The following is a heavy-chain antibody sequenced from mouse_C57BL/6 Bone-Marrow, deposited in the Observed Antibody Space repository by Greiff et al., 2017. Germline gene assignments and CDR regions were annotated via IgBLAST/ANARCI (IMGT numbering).Heavy chain of an antibody. Sequence: EVQLQQSGPVLVKPGASVKMSCKASGYTFTDYYMNWVKQSHGKSLEWIGVINPYNGGTSYNQKFKGKATLTVDKSSSTAYMELNSLTSEDSAVYYCARAPLGHAMDYWGQGTSVTVSS. CDR1: GYTFTDYY. V-gene: IGHV1-19*01. CDR3: ARAPLGHAMDY. J-gene: IGHJ4*01. CDR2: INPYNGGT.